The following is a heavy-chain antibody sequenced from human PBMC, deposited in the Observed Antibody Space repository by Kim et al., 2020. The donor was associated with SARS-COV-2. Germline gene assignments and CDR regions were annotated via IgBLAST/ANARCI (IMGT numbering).Heavy chain of an antibody. V-gene: IGHV3-13*01. D-gene: IGHD3-10*01. J-gene: IGHJ6*03. Sequence: VKGRFTIYRENAKNSLYLQMNSLRAGDTAVYYCARADGSGSYPYYYDMDVWGKGTTVTVSS. CDR3: ARADGSGSYPYYYDMDV.